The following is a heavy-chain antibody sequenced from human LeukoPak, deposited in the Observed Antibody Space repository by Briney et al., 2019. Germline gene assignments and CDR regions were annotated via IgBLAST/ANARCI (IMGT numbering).Heavy chain of an antibody. CDR3: ARGGGLCSTSRYLDY. D-gene: IGHD2-2*01. V-gene: IGHV3-21*01. Sequence: GGSLRLSCAASGFTFSSYSMNWVRQAPGKGLEWVSSISSSSSYIYYADSVKGRFTISRDNAKNSLYLQMNSLRAEDTAVYYCARGGGLCSTSRYLDYWGQGTLVTVSS. CDR1: GFTFSSYS. J-gene: IGHJ4*02. CDR2: ISSSSSYI.